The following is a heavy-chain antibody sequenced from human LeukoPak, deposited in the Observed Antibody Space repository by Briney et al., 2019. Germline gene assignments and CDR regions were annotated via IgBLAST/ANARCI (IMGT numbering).Heavy chain of an antibody. CDR3: ARDRVRGAGWYVLGTPFDY. D-gene: IGHD3-16*01. V-gene: IGHV1-18*01. Sequence: ASVKVSCKASGYTFTSYGVSWVRQAPGQGLEWMGWISAYNGNTNYAQKLQGRVTMTTDTSTSTAYMELRSLRSDDTAVYYCARDRVRGAGWYVLGTPFDYWGQGTLVTVSS. CDR2: ISAYNGNT. J-gene: IGHJ4*02. CDR1: GYTFTSYG.